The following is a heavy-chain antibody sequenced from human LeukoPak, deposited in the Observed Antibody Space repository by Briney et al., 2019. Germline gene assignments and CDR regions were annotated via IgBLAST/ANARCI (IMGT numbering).Heavy chain of an antibody. CDR3: ACITMIVVGAFDI. CDR2: IYYSGST. CDR1: GGSISSSSYY. D-gene: IGHD3-22*01. Sequence: PSETLSLTCTVSGGSISSSSYYWGWIRQPPGKGLEWIGSIYYSGSTYYNPSLKSRVTISVDTSKNQFSLKLSSVTAADTAVYYCACITMIVVGAFDIWGQGTMVTVSS. V-gene: IGHV4-39*07. J-gene: IGHJ3*02.